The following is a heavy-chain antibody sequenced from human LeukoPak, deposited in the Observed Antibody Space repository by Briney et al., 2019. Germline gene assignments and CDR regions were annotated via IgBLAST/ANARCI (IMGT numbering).Heavy chain of an antibody. D-gene: IGHD3-10*01. Sequence: SETLSLTCTVSGGSISSSSYYWGWIRQPPGKGLEWIGSIYYSGSTYYNPSLKSRVTISVDTSKNQFSLKLSSVTAADTAVYYCARVRRGYYYGSGSLENYYYYYMDVWGKGTTVTISS. CDR1: GGSISSSSYY. CDR2: IYYSGST. CDR3: ARVRRGYYYGSGSLENYYYYYMDV. J-gene: IGHJ6*03. V-gene: IGHV4-39*07.